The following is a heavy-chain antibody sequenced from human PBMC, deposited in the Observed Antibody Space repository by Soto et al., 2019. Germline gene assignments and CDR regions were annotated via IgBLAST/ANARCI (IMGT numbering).Heavy chain of an antibody. D-gene: IGHD4-17*01. Sequence: QVQLVQSGAEVKKPGSSVKVSCKASGGSLSNYGISWVRQAPGQGLEWMGGIIPVFGTANYAQKFQGRVTISADESTNIVCMDVTSLRSEDTAVYYCARGDATKIVVTTYYAMDVWGQGTTVTVSS. CDR2: IIPVFGTA. CDR3: ARGDATKIVVTTYYAMDV. V-gene: IGHV1-69*12. J-gene: IGHJ6*02. CDR1: GGSLSNYG.